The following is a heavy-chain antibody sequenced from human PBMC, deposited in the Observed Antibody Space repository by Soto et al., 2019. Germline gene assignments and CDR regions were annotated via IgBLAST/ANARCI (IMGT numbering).Heavy chain of an antibody. CDR3: AIGPAEGDYVWGSYSPSYYFDY. J-gene: IGHJ4*02. Sequence: SVKVSCKASGGTFSSYAISWVRQAPGQGLEWMGGIIPIFGTANYAQKFQGRVTITADKSTSTAYMELSSLRSEDTAVYYCAIGPAEGDYVWGSYSPSYYFDYWGQGTLVTVSS. V-gene: IGHV1-69*06. CDR1: GGTFSSYA. D-gene: IGHD3-16*01. CDR2: IIPIFGTA.